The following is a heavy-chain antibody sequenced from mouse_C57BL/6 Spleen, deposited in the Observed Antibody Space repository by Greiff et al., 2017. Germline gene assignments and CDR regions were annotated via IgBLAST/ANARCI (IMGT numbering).Heavy chain of an antibody. Sequence: VQLQQSGPELVKPGASVKMSCKASGYTFTDYNMHWVKQSPGKSLEWIGYINPNNGGTSYNKKFKGKATLTVNKSSSTAYMERRSLTSEESAVYYCARGDGKTYYAMDYWGQGTSVTVSS. D-gene: IGHD2-1*01. J-gene: IGHJ4*01. V-gene: IGHV1-22*01. CDR1: GYTFTDYN. CDR3: ARGDGKTYYAMDY. CDR2: INPNNGGT.